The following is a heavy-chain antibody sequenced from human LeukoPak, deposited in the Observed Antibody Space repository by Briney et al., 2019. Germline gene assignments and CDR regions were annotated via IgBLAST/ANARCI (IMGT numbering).Heavy chain of an antibody. CDR2: ISSNGVKT. J-gene: IGHJ4*02. D-gene: IGHD1-26*01. CDR1: GFIFSSYA. CDR3: ARGRGGSYDH. Sequence: PGGSLRLSCAASGFIFSSYAMHWVRQAPGKGLECVSAISSNGVKTYYAESVKGRFTISRDNSNNTLYLQMGSLRAEDMAVYYCARGRGGSYDHWGQGTLVTVSS. V-gene: IGHV3-64*02.